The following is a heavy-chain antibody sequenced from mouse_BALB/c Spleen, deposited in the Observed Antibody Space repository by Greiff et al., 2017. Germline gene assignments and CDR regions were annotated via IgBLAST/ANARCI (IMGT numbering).Heavy chain of an antibody. J-gene: IGHJ2*01. V-gene: IGHV1S81*02. Sequence: QVQLQQSGAELVKPGASVKLSCKASGYTFTSYYMYWVKQRPGQGLEWIGGINPSNGGTNFNEKFKSKATLTVDKSSSTAYMQLSSLTSEDSAVYYCARSGYGSYWGQGTTLTVSS. CDR3: ARSGYGSY. CDR2: INPSNGGT. CDR1: GYTFTSYY. D-gene: IGHD1-1*01.